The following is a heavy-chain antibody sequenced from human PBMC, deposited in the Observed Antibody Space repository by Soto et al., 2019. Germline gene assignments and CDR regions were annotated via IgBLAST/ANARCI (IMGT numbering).Heavy chain of an antibody. Sequence: GGSLRLSCAASGFTFSSYGMHWVRQAPGKGLEWVAVIWYDGSNKYYADSVKGRFTISRDNSKNTLYLQMNSLRAEDTAVYYCARVKGIAARRLGYYGMDVWGQGTTVTVSS. CDR2: IWYDGSNK. J-gene: IGHJ6*02. D-gene: IGHD6-6*01. V-gene: IGHV3-33*01. CDR3: ARVKGIAARRLGYYGMDV. CDR1: GFTFSSYG.